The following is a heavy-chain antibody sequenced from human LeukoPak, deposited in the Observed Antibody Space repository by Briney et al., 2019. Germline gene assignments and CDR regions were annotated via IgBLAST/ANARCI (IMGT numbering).Heavy chain of an antibody. CDR3: AKATNYDFWSGSLGLDH. CDR1: GFTFSSYG. J-gene: IGHJ4*02. D-gene: IGHD3-3*01. Sequence: PGGSLRLSCAASGFTFSSYGMHWVRQAPGKGLEWVALTSYNGRNNYYSHSVKGRFSISRDNYQRTVFLQMNNVKTEDTAIYYCAKATNYDFWSGSLGLDHWGQGFLVTVSS. V-gene: IGHV3-30*18. CDR2: TSYNGRNN.